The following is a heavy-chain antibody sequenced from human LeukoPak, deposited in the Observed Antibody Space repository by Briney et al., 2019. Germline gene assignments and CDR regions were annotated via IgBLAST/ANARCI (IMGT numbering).Heavy chain of an antibody. CDR1: GFDFSSNW. D-gene: IGHD3-3*01. CDR2: IKGDGIST. V-gene: IGHV3-74*01. CDR3: AKDHYWSIDY. Sequence: GGSLRLSCEASGFDFSSNWMHWVRHAPGQGLVWVSRIKGDGISTNYADSVKGRFTISRDIAKSTLYLQMNSLRAEDTGVYYCAKDHYWSIDYWGRGTLVTVSS. J-gene: IGHJ4*02.